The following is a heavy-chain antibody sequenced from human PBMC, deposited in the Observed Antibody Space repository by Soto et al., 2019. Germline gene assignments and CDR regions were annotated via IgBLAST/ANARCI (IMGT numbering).Heavy chain of an antibody. CDR3: ARDGDTSSHYSIFDY. Sequence: QVQLVESGGGVVQPGRSLRLSCIGSGFAFSGYGIHWVRQAPGEGLEWVAVMWSNGINKYYSDSVKGRFTVSRDNSKNTVYLQMNSLRVEDTAVYYCARDGDTSSHYSIFDYRGQGTLVTVPS. J-gene: IGHJ4*02. CDR2: MWSNGINK. D-gene: IGHD2-2*01. CDR1: GFAFSGYG. V-gene: IGHV3-33*01.